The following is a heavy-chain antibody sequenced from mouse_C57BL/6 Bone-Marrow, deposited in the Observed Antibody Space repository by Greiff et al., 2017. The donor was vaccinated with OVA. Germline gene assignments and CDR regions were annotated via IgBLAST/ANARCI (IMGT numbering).Heavy chain of an antibody. Sequence: EVQGVESGEGLVKPGGSLKLSCAASGFTFSSYAMSWVRQTPEKRLEWVAYISSGGDYIYYADTVKGRFTISRDNARNTLYLQMSSLKSEDTAMYYCTRYYGKAWFAYWGQGTLVTVSA. CDR2: ISSGGDYI. D-gene: IGHD2-1*01. CDR3: TRYYGKAWFAY. V-gene: IGHV5-9-1*02. J-gene: IGHJ3*01. CDR1: GFTFSSYA.